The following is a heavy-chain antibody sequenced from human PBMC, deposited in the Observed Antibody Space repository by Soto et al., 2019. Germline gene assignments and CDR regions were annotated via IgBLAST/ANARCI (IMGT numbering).Heavy chain of an antibody. V-gene: IGHV3-23*01. J-gene: IGHJ6*02. D-gene: IGHD2-15*01. Sequence: GGALKLSYSASGFSFSNYAMSWVRTPPGKGLEWVSGISGSGGSIDYADSVKGRFTMSRDNSKNTLYLQMNSLRVEDTAEYYCAKDNWFCSGGNCHYYGLVGWGPGTMVTVSS. CDR1: GFSFSNYA. CDR3: AKDNWFCSGGNCHYYGLVG. CDR2: ISGSGGSI.